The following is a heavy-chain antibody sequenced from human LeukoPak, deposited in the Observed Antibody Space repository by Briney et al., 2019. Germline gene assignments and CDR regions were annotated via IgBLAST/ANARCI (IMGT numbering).Heavy chain of an antibody. CDR1: GFTFSSYG. Sequence: GGSLRLSCAASGFTFSSYGMHWIRQAPGKGLEWVAFIRYDGSHKWNSDSVKGRFTISRDNSKNTLYLQMNSLRAEDTAVYYCAKGSWVSGIFGDSWGQGALVTVSS. CDR3: AKGSWVSGIFGDS. D-gene: IGHD6-19*01. J-gene: IGHJ4*02. V-gene: IGHV3-30*02. CDR2: IRYDGSHK.